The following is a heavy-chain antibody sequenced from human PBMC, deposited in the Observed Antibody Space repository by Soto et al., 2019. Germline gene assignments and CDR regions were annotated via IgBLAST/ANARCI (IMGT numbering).Heavy chain of an antibody. Sequence: SETLSLTCSFSGRSISTHYWNWIRQSPEKGLEWVGYIYYSWRTNYIPSLKSRVTMSIDTSKNQFSLQLCSVTAADTAIYYCATHRISTSCFPDYRGQGILVTVSS. J-gene: IGHJ4*02. CDR1: GRSISTHY. CDR2: IYYSWRT. D-gene: IGHD2-2*01. V-gene: IGHV4-59*11. CDR3: ATHRISTSCFPDY.